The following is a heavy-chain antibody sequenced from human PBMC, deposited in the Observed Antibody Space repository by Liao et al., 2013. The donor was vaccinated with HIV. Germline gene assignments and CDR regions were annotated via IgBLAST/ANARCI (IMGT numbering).Heavy chain of an antibody. J-gene: IGHJ4*02. CDR2: INHSGST. V-gene: IGHV4-34*01. CDR3: ARSLIPSYLPKPVYFDY. D-gene: IGHD3-16*02. Sequence: QVQLQQWGAGLLKPSETLSLTCAVYGGSFSGYYWSWIRQPPGKGLEWIGEINHSGSTNYNPSLKSRVTISVDTSKNQFSLKLSSVTAADTAVYYCARSLIPSYLPKPVYFDYWGQGTLVTVSS. CDR1: GGSFSGYY.